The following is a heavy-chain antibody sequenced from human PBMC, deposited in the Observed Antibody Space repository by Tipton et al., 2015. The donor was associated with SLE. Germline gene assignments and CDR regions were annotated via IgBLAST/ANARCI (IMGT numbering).Heavy chain of an antibody. D-gene: IGHD6-19*01. Sequence: TLSLTCTVSGGSISRYYWSWIRQPLGKGLEWIGYIYYSGSTNYNPSLKSRVTISVDTSNNQFSLKLRSVTAADTAVYYCARERPGDSSGWYFDLWGRGTLVTVSS. J-gene: IGHJ2*01. CDR1: GGSISRYY. CDR2: IYYSGST. V-gene: IGHV4-59*12. CDR3: ARERPGDSSGWYFDL.